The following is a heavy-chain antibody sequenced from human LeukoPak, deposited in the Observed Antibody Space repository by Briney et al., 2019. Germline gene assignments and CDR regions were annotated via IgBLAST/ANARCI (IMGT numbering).Heavy chain of an antibody. V-gene: IGHV4-4*07. CDR2: IHISGTT. CDR1: GGSISDYY. J-gene: IGHJ4*02. D-gene: IGHD3-22*01. Sequence: PSETLSLTCTVSGGSISDYYWSWVRQPAGKGLEWIGRIHISGTTYYNPSLKSRVTISVDTSKNQFSLKLSSVTAADTAVYYCARDSQAMIVVLDYWGQGTLVTVSS. CDR3: ARDSQAMIVVLDY.